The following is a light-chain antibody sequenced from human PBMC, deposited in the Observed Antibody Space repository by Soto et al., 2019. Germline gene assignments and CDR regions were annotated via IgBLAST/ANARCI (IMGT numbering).Light chain of an antibody. V-gene: IGLV2-14*01. J-gene: IGLJ1*01. CDR2: QVT. CDR3: TSYSSSDIVYV. Sequence: QSALTQPASVSGSPGQSITISCTGTSSDIGGYYYVSWYQHHPGKAPKLLIYQVTNRPSRVSNRFSGSKSGNTASLTISGLQADDEADYYCTSYSSSDIVYVFGTGTKLTVL. CDR1: SSDIGGYYY.